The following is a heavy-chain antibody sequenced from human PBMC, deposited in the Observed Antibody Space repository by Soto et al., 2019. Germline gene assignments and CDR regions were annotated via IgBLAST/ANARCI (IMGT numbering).Heavy chain of an antibody. CDR1: GFTFSSYW. J-gene: IGHJ5*02. CDR3: ARDTPGPLSFDP. CDR2: IKGDEITT. V-gene: IGHV3-74*01. Sequence: GGSLRLSCAASGFTFSSYWIHWVRQAPGKGLVWVSRIKGDEITTNYADSVKGRFTISRDNAKNTVFLQMHSLRAEDTALYYCARDTPGPLSFDPWGQGTQVTVSS.